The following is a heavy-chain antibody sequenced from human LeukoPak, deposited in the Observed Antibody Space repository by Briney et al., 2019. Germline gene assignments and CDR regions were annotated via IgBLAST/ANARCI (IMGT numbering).Heavy chain of an antibody. CDR3: AREELANFDY. Sequence: GGSLRLSCAASGFTFSSYWMHWVRQAPGKGLLWVSRINSDGSSTSYADSVKGRFTISRDNAKNTLYLQMNSLRAEDTAVYYCAREELANFDYWGQGTLVTVSS. V-gene: IGHV3-74*01. CDR2: INSDGSST. CDR1: GFTFSSYW. D-gene: IGHD1-1*01. J-gene: IGHJ4*02.